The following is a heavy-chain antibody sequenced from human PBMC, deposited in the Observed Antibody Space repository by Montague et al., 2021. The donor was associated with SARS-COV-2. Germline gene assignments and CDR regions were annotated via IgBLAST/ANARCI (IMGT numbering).Heavy chain of an antibody. V-gene: IGHV1-8*01. Sequence: SVKVSCKASGYTFTSYDINWVRQATGQGLEWRGWMNPNSGNTGYAQKFQGRVTMTRNTSISTAYMELTSLRSEDTALYYCARAYDSSGWLDYWGQGTLVTVSS. CDR2: MNPNSGNT. CDR3: ARAYDSSGWLDY. D-gene: IGHD3-22*01. J-gene: IGHJ4*02. CDR1: GYTFTSYD.